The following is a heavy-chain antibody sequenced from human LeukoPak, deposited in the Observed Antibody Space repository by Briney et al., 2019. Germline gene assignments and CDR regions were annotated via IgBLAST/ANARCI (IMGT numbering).Heavy chain of an antibody. Sequence: PSETLSLTCTVSGGSISSSYYYWGWIRQSPGKGLEWIGSKYYSGSTFYNASLKSRITTSVDTSKNQFSLKLSSVTAADTAVYYCASVRKGYCSSTSCYAKGYYYYSMDVWGKGTTVTISS. CDR2: KYYSGST. V-gene: IGHV4-39*07. D-gene: IGHD2-2*01. J-gene: IGHJ6*03. CDR3: ASVRKGYCSSTSCYAKGYYYYSMDV. CDR1: GGSISSSYYY.